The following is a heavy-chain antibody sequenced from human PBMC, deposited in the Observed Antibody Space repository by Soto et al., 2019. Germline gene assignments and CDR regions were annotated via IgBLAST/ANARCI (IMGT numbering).Heavy chain of an antibody. Sequence: PSETLSLTCTVSGGSISGFYWSWIRQPAGKAMEWVGRIHATEGTNYNPSLKSRVTMSIDTSNNQFSLKLGSLTAADTALYYCARAPSSAAGLYFDYWGQGTLVTVSS. CDR1: GGSISGFY. CDR3: ARAPSSAAGLYFDY. D-gene: IGHD6-13*01. V-gene: IGHV4-4*07. CDR2: IHATEGT. J-gene: IGHJ4*02.